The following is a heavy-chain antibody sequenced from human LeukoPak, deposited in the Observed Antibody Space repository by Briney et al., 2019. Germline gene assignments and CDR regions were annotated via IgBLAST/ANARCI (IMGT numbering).Heavy chain of an antibody. Sequence: GRSLRLSCAASVFTFSDYGMHWVRQAPGKGLEWVAIIWYDGSNKYYADSVKGRFTISRDNSKNTLYLQMNSLRAEDTAVYYPAKASFDNSGYYYDAFDIWGQGTMVTVSS. CDR1: VFTFSDYG. CDR3: AKASFDNSGYYYDAFDI. J-gene: IGHJ3*02. V-gene: IGHV3-33*06. D-gene: IGHD3-22*01. CDR2: IWYDGSNK.